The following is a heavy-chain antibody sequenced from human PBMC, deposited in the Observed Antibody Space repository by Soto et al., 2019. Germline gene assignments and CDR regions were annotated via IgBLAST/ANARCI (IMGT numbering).Heavy chain of an antibody. CDR3: AMVDVYVTPSPQDV. Sequence: ASVKVSCKASGHTLSGHSMHWVRQAPGQGLEWMGWINTYNGNTNYAQNVQGRVTLTTDTSTSTAYMELRSLRSNDTAIYYCAMVDVYVTPSPQDVWGQGTTVNVSS. CDR2: INTYNGNT. D-gene: IGHD3-16*01. CDR1: GHTLSGHS. J-gene: IGHJ6*02. V-gene: IGHV1-18*04.